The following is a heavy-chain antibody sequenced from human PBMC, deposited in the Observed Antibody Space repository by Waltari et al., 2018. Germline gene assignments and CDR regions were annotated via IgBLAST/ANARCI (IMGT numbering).Heavy chain of an antibody. Sequence: QVQLVESGGGLVKPGGSLRLSWAASGFTLSDYYMNWIRQAPGKGLEWVSNISSSASIIKYADSVKGRFTISRDNAKNSLYLQMNSLRAEDTAVYYCRRGYSYNNRDYWGQGTLVTVSS. D-gene: IGHD5-18*01. CDR1: GFTLSDYY. J-gene: IGHJ4*02. CDR2: ISSSASII. V-gene: IGHV3-11*01. CDR3: RRGYSYNNRDY.